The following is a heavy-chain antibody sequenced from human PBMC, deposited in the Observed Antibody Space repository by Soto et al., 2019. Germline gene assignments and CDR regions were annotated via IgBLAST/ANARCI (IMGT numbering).Heavy chain of an antibody. Sequence: QLQLQESGPGLVKPSETLSLTCTVSGGSISSSSYYWGWIRQPPGKGLEWIGRIYYSGSTYYNPALESRVTISVDTSKIQFSLKLSSVTAADTAVYYCARAYSGSYYRIDYWGQGTLVTVSS. J-gene: IGHJ4*02. V-gene: IGHV4-39*01. CDR2: IYYSGST. CDR1: GGSISSSSYY. CDR3: ARAYSGSYYRIDY. D-gene: IGHD1-26*01.